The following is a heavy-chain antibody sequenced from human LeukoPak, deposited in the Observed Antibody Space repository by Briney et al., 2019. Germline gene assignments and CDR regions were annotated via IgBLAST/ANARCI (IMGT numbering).Heavy chain of an antibody. D-gene: IGHD6-13*01. V-gene: IGHV1-46*03. CDR3: TRPTRKQHLYYYYYYMDV. CDR2: INPSGGST. CDR1: GYTFTSYY. J-gene: IGHJ6*03. Sequence: ASVKVSCKASGYTFTSYYMHWVRQAPGQGLEWMGIINPSGGSTSYAQKFQGRVTMTRDMSTSTVYMELSSLRSEDTAVYYCTRPTRKQHLYYYYYYMDVWGKGTTVTVSS.